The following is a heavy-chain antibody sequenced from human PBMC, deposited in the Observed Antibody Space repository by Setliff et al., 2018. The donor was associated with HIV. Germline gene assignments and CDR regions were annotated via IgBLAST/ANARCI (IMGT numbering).Heavy chain of an antibody. CDR1: GGTFSSYA. CDR3: ARVALSSGWSIDY. V-gene: IGHV1-69*05. CDR2: IIPIFGTA. D-gene: IGHD6-19*01. J-gene: IGHJ4*02. Sequence: GASVKVSCKASGGTFSSYAISWVRQAPGQGLEWMGGIIPIFGTANYAQKFQGRVTITTDESTSTVYMELSSLRSEDTAVYYCARVALSSGWSIDYWGQGTLVTVSS.